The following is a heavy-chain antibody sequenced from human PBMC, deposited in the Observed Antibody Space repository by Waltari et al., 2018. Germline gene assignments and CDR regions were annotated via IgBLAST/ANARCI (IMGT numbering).Heavy chain of an antibody. J-gene: IGHJ4*02. CDR3: ARSNRLECFDY. V-gene: IGHV4-38-2*01. D-gene: IGHD3-3*01. Sequence: VQLLESGGGLVQPGGSLRLSCAASGFTFSSYAMSWVRQAPGKGLEWIGSIYYSGSTYYNPSLKSRVTISVDTSKNQFSLKLSSVTAADTAVYYCARSNRLECFDYWGQGTLVTVSS. CDR2: IYYSGST. CDR1: GFTFSSYA.